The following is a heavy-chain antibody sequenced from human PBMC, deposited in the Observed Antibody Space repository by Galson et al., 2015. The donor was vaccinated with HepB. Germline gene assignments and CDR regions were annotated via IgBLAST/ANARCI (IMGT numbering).Heavy chain of an antibody. CDR3: AREIRPTGRE. D-gene: IGHD3-9*01. V-gene: IGHV3-7*01. CDR2: IKPDGGEK. Sequence: SLRLSCAASGFTFSSYWMIWVRQAPGKGLEWVANIKPDGGEKNYVDSVQGRFTISRDNARNSLYLQMNSLRVEDTAVYYCAREIRPTGREWGQGTLVTVSS. CDR1: GFTFSSYW. J-gene: IGHJ4*02.